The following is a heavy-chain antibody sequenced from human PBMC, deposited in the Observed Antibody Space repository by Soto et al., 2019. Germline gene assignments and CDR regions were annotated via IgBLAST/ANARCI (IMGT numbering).Heavy chain of an antibody. J-gene: IGHJ3*02. CDR3: ASGRAYCGGDCYGDAFDI. CDR2: IYYSGST. CDR1: GGSVSSGSYY. Sequence: QVQLQESGPGLVKPSETLSLTCTVSGGSVSSGSYYWSWIRQPPGKGLEWIGYIYYSGSTNYNPSLKSRVTISVDTSKNQFSLKLRSVTAADTAVYYCASGRAYCGGDCYGDAFDIWGPGTMVTVSS. V-gene: IGHV4-61*01. D-gene: IGHD2-21*02.